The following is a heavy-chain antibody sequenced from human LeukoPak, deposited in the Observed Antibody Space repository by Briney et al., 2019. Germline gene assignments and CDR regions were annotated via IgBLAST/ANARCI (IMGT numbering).Heavy chain of an antibody. CDR3: ARSAHDMRYYYGSGSYPSDY. J-gene: IGHJ4*02. D-gene: IGHD3-10*01. Sequence: SETLSLTCTVSGGSISSSSYYWGWSRQPPGKGLEWIGSIYYSGSTYYNPSLKSRVTISVDTSKNQFSLKLSSVTAADTAVYYCARSAHDMRYYYGSGSYPSDYWGQGTLVTVSS. CDR1: GGSISSSSYY. CDR2: IYYSGST. V-gene: IGHV4-39*01.